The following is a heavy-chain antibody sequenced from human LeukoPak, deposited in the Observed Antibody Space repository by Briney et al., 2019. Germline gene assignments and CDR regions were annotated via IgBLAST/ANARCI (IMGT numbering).Heavy chain of an antibody. D-gene: IGHD6-13*01. CDR2: IIPIFGTA. J-gene: IGHJ4*02. V-gene: IGHV1-69*05. CDR3: ASDRGGTGLWYGY. Sequence: ASVKVSCKASGGAFSSYAISWVRQAPGQGLEWMGGIIPIFGTANYAQKFQGRVTITTDESTSTAYMELSSLRSEDTAVYYRASDRGGTGLWYGYWGQGTLVTVSS. CDR1: GGAFSSYA.